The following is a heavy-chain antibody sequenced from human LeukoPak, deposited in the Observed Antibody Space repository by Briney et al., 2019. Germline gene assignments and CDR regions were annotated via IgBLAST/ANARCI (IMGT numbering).Heavy chain of an antibody. V-gene: IGHV3-30*04. J-gene: IGHJ4*02. Sequence: GGSLRLSCAASGFTFSSYATHWVRQAPGKGLEWVAVISYDGSNKYYADSVKGRFTISRDNSKNTLYLQMNSLRAEDTAVYYCARGGDSSSWLPDYWGQGTLVTVSS. CDR3: ARGGDSSSWLPDY. CDR1: GFTFSSYA. CDR2: ISYDGSNK. D-gene: IGHD6-13*01.